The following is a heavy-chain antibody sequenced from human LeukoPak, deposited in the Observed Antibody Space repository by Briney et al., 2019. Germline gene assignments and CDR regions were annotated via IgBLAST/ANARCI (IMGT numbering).Heavy chain of an antibody. CDR2: INPNRGDT. CDR3: AXXERPRWNFDL. Sequence: ASVKVSCKASGYPISAYYVHWVRQARGLGLEWMGWINPNRGDTNYSHKFQGRVTMTRDTSTDTVHMELSSLTSDDTALYYCAXXERPRWNFDLWGQGTMVIVSP. D-gene: IGHD1-1*01. CDR1: GYPISAYY. V-gene: IGHV1-2*02. J-gene: IGHJ3*01.